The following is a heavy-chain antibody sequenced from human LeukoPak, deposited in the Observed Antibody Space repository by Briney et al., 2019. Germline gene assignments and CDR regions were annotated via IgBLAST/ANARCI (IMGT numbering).Heavy chain of an antibody. CDR2: IGGRGGST. V-gene: IGHV3-23*01. J-gene: IGHJ4*02. D-gene: IGHD2-8*02. CDR3: ATKHWWG. Sequence: PGGSLRLSCATSGFTFSSYAMSWVRQAPGKALEWVSGIGGRGGSTYDADSVKGRFPISRDNSKNTLYLQMNSLRAEDTAVYYCATKHWWGGGQGTLVTVSS. CDR1: GFTFSSYA.